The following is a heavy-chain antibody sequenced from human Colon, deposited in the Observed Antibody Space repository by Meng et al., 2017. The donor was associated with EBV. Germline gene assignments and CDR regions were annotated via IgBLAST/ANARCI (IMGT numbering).Heavy chain of an antibody. Sequence: QVQLVESGGGLVKPGGSRRLSCAAPGFTFSDYYMSWIRQAPGKGLEWVSYISNSGSTIYYADSVKGRFTISRDNAKNSLYLQMNSLRAEDTAVYYCARAYYGSGSYIKGFDPWGQGTLVTVSS. V-gene: IGHV3-11*01. CDR1: GFTFSDYY. D-gene: IGHD3-10*01. CDR3: ARAYYGSGSYIKGFDP. J-gene: IGHJ5*02. CDR2: ISNSGSTI.